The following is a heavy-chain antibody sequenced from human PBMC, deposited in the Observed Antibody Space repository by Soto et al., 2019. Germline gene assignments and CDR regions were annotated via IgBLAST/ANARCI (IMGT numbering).Heavy chain of an antibody. V-gene: IGHV1-3*01. Sequence: GDSVKVSCNTSGYAFPSFEVHWIRQAPGQRPEWMGGISNAGSGNTKYSQKFQDRLTITGDKRATTVYMALSSLTSEDTATYYCARGSNHYQDLLQNWGQGTQVTVSS. CDR3: ARGSNHYQDLLQN. CDR1: GYAFPSFE. D-gene: IGHD3-16*02. CDR2: ISNAGSGNT. J-gene: IGHJ4*02.